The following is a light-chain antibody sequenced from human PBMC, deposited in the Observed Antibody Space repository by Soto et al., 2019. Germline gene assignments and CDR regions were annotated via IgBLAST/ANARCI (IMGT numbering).Light chain of an antibody. CDR3: QQYNNWPPGIT. V-gene: IGKV3-15*01. CDR2: DSS. J-gene: IGKJ5*01. CDR1: QNINSN. Sequence: ILMTQSPATLSVSPGERATLSCRASQNINSNLAWYRQKPGQSPRLLIYDSSTRATGIPARFSGSGSGTEFTLTISSLQTEDFTVYYCQQYNNWPPGITFGQGTRLE.